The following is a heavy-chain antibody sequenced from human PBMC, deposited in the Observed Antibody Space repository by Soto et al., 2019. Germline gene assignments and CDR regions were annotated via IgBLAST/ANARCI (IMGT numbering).Heavy chain of an antibody. Sequence: ASVKVSCKASGYAFTSYGISWVRQAPGQGLEWMGWISTYNGNTNYAQKLQGRVTMTTDKSTSTAYMELRSLRSEDTAVYYCARDQTAIVGATGRVYGMEVWGQGTPVTVSS. CDR3: ARDQTAIVGATGRVYGMEV. CDR1: GYAFTSYG. CDR2: ISTYNGNT. J-gene: IGHJ6*02. V-gene: IGHV1-18*04. D-gene: IGHD1-26*01.